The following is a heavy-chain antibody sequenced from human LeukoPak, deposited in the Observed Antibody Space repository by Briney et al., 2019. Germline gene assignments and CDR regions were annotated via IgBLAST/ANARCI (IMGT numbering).Heavy chain of an antibody. Sequence: GGSLRLSCAASGFTFSSYGMSWVRQAPGKGLEWVSGITPDAGRTYYADSVKGRFTIYRDNSKNTVYLQMNSLGAEDTAVYYCVQDWAWGAFGYWGQGTLVTVSS. D-gene: IGHD7-27*01. CDR3: VQDWAWGAFGY. CDR2: ITPDAGRT. V-gene: IGHV3-23*01. J-gene: IGHJ4*02. CDR1: GFTFSSYG.